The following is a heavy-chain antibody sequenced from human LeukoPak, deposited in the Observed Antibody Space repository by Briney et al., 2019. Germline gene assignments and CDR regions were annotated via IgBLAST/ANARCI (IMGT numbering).Heavy chain of an antibody. CDR2: IIPIFGTE. CDR1: GGTFSSYA. Sequence: ASVKVSCKASGGTFSSYAISWVRQAPGQGLEWMGGIIPIFGTENYAQKFQGRATITTDESTSTAYMELSSLRSEDTAVYYCARDDRENSYFDYWGQGTLVTVSS. J-gene: IGHJ4*02. CDR3: ARDDRENSYFDY. V-gene: IGHV1-69*05.